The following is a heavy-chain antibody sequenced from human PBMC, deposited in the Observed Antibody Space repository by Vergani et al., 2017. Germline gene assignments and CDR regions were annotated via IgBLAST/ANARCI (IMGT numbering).Heavy chain of an antibody. D-gene: IGHD2-15*01. V-gene: IGHV5-10-1*03. CDR1: GYSFTSYW. Sequence: EVQLVQSGAEVKKPGESLRISCKGSGYSFTSYWISWVRQMPGKGLEWMGRIDHSDSYTNYSPSFQGHVTISADKSISTAYLQWSSLKASDTAMYYCARQGGELLYYYYYGMDVWGQGTTVTVSS. CDR3: ARQGGELLYYYYYGMDV. J-gene: IGHJ6*02. CDR2: IDHSDSYT.